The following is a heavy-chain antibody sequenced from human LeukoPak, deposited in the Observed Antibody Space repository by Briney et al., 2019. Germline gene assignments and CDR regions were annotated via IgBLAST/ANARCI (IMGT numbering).Heavy chain of an antibody. CDR3: ARSNGGYSYGSLYY. CDR1: GFTFSSYG. D-gene: IGHD5-18*01. J-gene: IGHJ4*02. Sequence: GRSLRLSCAASGFTFSSYGMHWVRQAPGKGLEWVAVISYDGSNKYYADSVKGRFTISRDNSKNTLYLQMNSLRAEDTAVYYCARSNGGYSYGSLYYWGQGTLVTVSS. CDR2: ISYDGSNK. V-gene: IGHV3-30*03.